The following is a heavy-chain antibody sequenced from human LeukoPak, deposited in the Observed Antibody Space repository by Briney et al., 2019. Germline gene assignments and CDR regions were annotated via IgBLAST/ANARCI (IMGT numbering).Heavy chain of an antibody. CDR2: MNPNSGNT. Sequence: ASVKVSCKASGYTFTSYDINWVRQATGQGLEWMGWMNPNSGNTGYAQKFQGRVTITRNTSISTAYMELSSLRSEDTAVYYCARGGYYYGSGSYSYMDVWGKGTTVTISS. J-gene: IGHJ6*03. D-gene: IGHD3-10*01. CDR3: ARGGYYYGSGSYSYMDV. V-gene: IGHV1-8*03. CDR1: GYTFTSYD.